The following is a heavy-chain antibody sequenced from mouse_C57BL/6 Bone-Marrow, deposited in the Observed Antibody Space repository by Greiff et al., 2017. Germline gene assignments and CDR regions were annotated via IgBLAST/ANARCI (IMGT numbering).Heavy chain of an antibody. Sequence: VQLQQSGAELVRPGASVKLSCTASGFNIKDAYMHWVKQRPEQGLEWIGWIDPENGDTEYASKFQGKATITADTSSNTAYLQLSSLTSEDTAVYCCTYYCGSPWYFDVWGTGTTVTVSS. V-gene: IGHV14-4*01. J-gene: IGHJ1*03. D-gene: IGHD1-1*01. CDR2: IDPENGDT. CDR3: TYYCGSPWYFDV. CDR1: GFNIKDAY.